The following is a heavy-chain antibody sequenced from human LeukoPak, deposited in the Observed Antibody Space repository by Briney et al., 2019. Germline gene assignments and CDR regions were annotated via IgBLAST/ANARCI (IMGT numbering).Heavy chain of an antibody. J-gene: IGHJ4*02. V-gene: IGHV3-23*01. CDR1: GFTFSSYA. CDR3: AKDAIDIYSSSWLWYFDY. Sequence: PGGSLRLSCAASGFTFSSYAMSWVRQAPGKGLEWVSGISGSGGSTYYADSVRGRFTISRDNSKNTLYLQMNSLRAEDTAVYYCAKDAIDIYSSSWLWYFDYWGQGNLVTVSS. D-gene: IGHD6-13*01. CDR2: ISGSGGST.